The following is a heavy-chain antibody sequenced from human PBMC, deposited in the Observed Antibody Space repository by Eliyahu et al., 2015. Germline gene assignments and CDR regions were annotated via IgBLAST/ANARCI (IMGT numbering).Heavy chain of an antibody. CDR1: GFXFSGSA. V-gene: IGHV3-73*01. CDR2: IRSKADSYAT. CDR3: TTFYGDYARY. J-gene: IGHJ4*02. Sequence: EVQLVESGGGLVQPGGSLKLSCAASGFXFSGSAMHWVRQASGKGLEWVGRIRSKADSYATAYGASLKGRFTISRDDSRNTAYLQMNSLTTEDTAVYYCTTFYGDYARYWGQGTLVTVSS. D-gene: IGHD4-17*01.